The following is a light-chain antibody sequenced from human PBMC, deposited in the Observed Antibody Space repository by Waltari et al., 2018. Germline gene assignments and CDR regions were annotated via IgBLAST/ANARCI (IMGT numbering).Light chain of an antibody. J-gene: IGLJ3*02. CDR1: NIETKS. CDR2: YDT. CDR3: QVWDDTTNSGV. V-gene: IGLV3-21*04. Sequence: YVVTQPPSVSVAPGKTATLTCGGQNIETKSVNWYQQKSGPAPLLVMCYDTDRPPAIPARFSGPNSGNTATLTISWVEAGDEADYHCQVWDDTTNSGVFGGGTRLSVL.